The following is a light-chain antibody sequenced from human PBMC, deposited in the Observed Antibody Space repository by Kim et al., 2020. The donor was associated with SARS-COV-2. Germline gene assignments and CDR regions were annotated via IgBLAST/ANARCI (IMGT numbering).Light chain of an antibody. Sequence: PERTVTLNSASNTGAVTSGYYPNWFQQKAGQAPKALMYSTNNKYSWTPARFSGSLLGGKAALTLSGVQPEDEAEYYCLLYYGGGLVFGGGTQLTVL. CDR1: TGAVTSGYY. CDR2: STN. V-gene: IGLV7-43*01. J-gene: IGLJ2*01. CDR3: LLYYGGGLV.